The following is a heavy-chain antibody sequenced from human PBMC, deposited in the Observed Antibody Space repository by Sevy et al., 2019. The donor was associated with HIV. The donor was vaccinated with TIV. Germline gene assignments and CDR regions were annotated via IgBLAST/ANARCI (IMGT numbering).Heavy chain of an antibody. CDR2: ISSSGSTI. Sequence: LSLTCAASGFTFSDYYMSWIRQAPGKGLEWVSYISSSGSTIYYADSVKGRFTISRDNAKNSLYLQMNSLRAEDTAVYYCARDGSKLWFGELFDYWGQGTLVTVSS. J-gene: IGHJ4*02. D-gene: IGHD3-10*01. CDR3: ARDGSKLWFGELFDY. CDR1: GFTFSDYY. V-gene: IGHV3-11*04.